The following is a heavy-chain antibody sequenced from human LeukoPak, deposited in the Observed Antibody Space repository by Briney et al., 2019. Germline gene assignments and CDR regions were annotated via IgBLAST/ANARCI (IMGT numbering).Heavy chain of an antibody. CDR2: INTDGSST. CDR1: GFTFSNYW. Sequence: GGSLRLSCAASGFTFSNYWMHWVRQAPGKGVLWVSRINTDGSSTSYADSVKGRFTISRDNARNTLYLQMNSLRAEDTAVYYCARDSYEAAIYYGMDVWGQGTTVTVSS. CDR3: ARDSYEAAIYYGMDV. V-gene: IGHV3-74*01. D-gene: IGHD6-25*01. J-gene: IGHJ6*02.